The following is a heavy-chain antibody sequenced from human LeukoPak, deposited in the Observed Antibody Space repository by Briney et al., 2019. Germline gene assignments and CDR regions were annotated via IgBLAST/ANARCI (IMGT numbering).Heavy chain of an antibody. CDR3: ARDLGYCSSTSCEFDH. CDR1: GFTFSSYA. J-gene: IGHJ4*02. D-gene: IGHD2-2*01. Sequence: GGSLRLSCGASGFTFSSYAMAWVRQAPGKGLEWVSAIRGTGSSTYYADSVKGRFTISRDNSKSTLYLQMNSLRAEDTAVYYCARDLGYCSSTSCEFDHWGQGTLVTVSS. CDR2: IRGTGSST. V-gene: IGHV3-23*01.